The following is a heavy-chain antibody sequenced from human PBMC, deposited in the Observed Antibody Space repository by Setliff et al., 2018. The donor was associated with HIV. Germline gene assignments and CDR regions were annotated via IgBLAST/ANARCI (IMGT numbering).Heavy chain of an antibody. V-gene: IGHV3-48*03. Sequence: GGSLRLSCAASGFSFSVYEMDWVRQAPGKGLEWISHISSGATTIDYADSVKGRFTISRDDANNSLYLQMNSLRAEDTAVYYCAARNYFDSSGYQHWGQGTLVTVSS. CDR3: AARNYFDSSGYQH. CDR1: GFSFSVYE. D-gene: IGHD3-22*01. CDR2: ISSGATTI. J-gene: IGHJ4*02.